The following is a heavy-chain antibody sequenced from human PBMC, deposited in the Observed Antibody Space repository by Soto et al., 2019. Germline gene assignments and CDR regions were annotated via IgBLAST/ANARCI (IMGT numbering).Heavy chain of an antibody. J-gene: IGHJ5*02. CDR2: IYHSGST. D-gene: IGHD3-16*01. V-gene: IGHV4-30-2*01. Sequence: QLQLQESGSGLVKPSQTLSLTCAVSGGSISSGGYSWSWIRQPPGKGLEWIGYIYHSGSTYYNPSLKSRVTITVDRSKNQFSLKLSSVPAADPVVYCCARVRSITSLVDPWGPGTLVTVSS. CDR3: ARVRSITSLVDP. CDR1: GGSISSGGYS.